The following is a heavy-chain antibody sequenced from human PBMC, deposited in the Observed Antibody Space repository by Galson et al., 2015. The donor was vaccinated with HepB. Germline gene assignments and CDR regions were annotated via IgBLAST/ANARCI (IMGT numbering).Heavy chain of an antibody. J-gene: IGHJ4*02. V-gene: IGHV3-33*01. Sequence: SLRLSCAASGFSFNTFVMHWVRQAPGRGLEWVALIWSDGSSPYYGDSVRGRFTISRENSKNMLYLRMNNLRVADTAIYYCARDVVDDIDNDDYSSAAGYWGQGTLVTVSS. CDR3: ARDVVDDIDNDDYSSAAGY. D-gene: IGHD4-17*01. CDR2: IWSDGSSP. CDR1: GFSFNTFV.